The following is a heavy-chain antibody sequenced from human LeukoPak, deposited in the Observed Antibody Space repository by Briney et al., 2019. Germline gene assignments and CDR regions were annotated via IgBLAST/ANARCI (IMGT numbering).Heavy chain of an antibody. J-gene: IGHJ4*02. Sequence: KASETLSLTCTVSGVSISSSSYYWGWIRQPPGKGLEWIASIYYSGNTYYNTSLKSRVTISGDTSKNQFSLKLSSVTAADTAVYYCARHFGGTFDYWGQGSLVTVSS. CDR1: GVSISSSSYY. CDR3: ARHFGGTFDY. CDR2: IYYSGNT. V-gene: IGHV4-39*01. D-gene: IGHD1-1*01.